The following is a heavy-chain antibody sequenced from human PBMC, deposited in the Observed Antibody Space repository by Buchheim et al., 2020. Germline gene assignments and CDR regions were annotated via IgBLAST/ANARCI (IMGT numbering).Heavy chain of an antibody. CDR1: GGSISSGGYS. D-gene: IGHD5-24*01. CDR2: IYHCGST. Sequence: QLQLQESGSGLVKPSQTLSLTCAVSGGSISSGGYSWSWIRQPPGKGLEWIGYIYHCGSTYHNPSLKSRVTISVHRSKNQFSLKLSSVTAADTAVYYCARASVGDGYNSPWFDPGGQGTL. J-gene: IGHJ5*02. CDR3: ARASVGDGYNSPWFDP. V-gene: IGHV4-30-2*01.